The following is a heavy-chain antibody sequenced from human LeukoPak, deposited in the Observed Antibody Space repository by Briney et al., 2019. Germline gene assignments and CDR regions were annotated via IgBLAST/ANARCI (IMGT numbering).Heavy chain of an antibody. CDR3: ARDLSGSFDY. J-gene: IGHJ4*02. D-gene: IGHD3-10*01. V-gene: IGHV3-30-3*01. Sequence: GGSLRLSCAASGFTFSSYAMHWVRQAPGKGLEWVAVISYDGSNRYYADSVKGRFTISRDNSKNTLYLQMNSLRAEDTAVYYCARDLSGSFDYWGQGTLVTVSS. CDR2: ISYDGSNR. CDR1: GFTFSSYA.